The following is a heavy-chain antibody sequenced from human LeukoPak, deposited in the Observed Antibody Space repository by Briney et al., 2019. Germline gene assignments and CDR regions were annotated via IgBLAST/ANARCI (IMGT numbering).Heavy chain of an antibody. J-gene: IGHJ3*02. CDR2: IKQDESEK. D-gene: IGHD4-17*01. V-gene: IGHV3-7*04. CDR3: ARGQVTTVTGLAAFDI. Sequence: GGSLRLSCAASRFTFNNYWMNWVRQAPGKGLEWVANIKQDESEKYYVDSVKGRFTISRDNAKNSLYLQMNSLRAEDTALYYCARGQVTTVTGLAAFDIWGQGTMVTVSS. CDR1: RFTFNNYW.